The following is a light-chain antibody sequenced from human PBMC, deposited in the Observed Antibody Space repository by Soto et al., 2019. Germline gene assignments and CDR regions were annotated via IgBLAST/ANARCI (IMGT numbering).Light chain of an antibody. CDR3: QQYNIYAT. CDR1: QSISSW. J-gene: IGKJ1*01. CDR2: KAS. V-gene: IGKV1-5*03. Sequence: DIQMTQSPSTLSASVGDRVTITCRASQSISSWLAWYQQKPGKAPKLLIYKASSLESGVPSRFSGSGSGTECTITISSLQPDDFATYYCQQYNIYATFGEGTNVDIK.